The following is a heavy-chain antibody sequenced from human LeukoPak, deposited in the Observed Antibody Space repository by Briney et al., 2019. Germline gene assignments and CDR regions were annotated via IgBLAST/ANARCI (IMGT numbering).Heavy chain of an antibody. CDR2: INTNTGNP. Sequence: ASVTVSCTASGYTFTSYAMNWVRQAPGQGLEWMGWINTNTGNPTYAQGFTGRFVFSLDTSVSTAYLQISSLKAEDTAMYYCARERRSSSPGEQQLVRAFDIWGQGTMVTVSS. CDR3: ARERRSSSPGEQQLVRAFDI. V-gene: IGHV7-4-1*02. J-gene: IGHJ3*02. CDR1: GYTFTSYA. D-gene: IGHD6-13*01.